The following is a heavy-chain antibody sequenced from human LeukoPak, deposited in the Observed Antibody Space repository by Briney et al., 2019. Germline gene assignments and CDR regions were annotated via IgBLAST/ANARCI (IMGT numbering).Heavy chain of an antibody. CDR3: ARGPGSYHTAPDY. CDR2: IIPIFGIA. CDR1: GGTFSSYA. V-gene: IGHV1-69*04. J-gene: IGHJ4*02. D-gene: IGHD3-10*01. Sequence: GASVKVSCKASGGTFSSYAISWVRQAPGQGLEWMGRIIPIFGIANYAQKFQGRVTITADKSTSTAYMELSSLRSEDTAVYYCARGPGSYHTAPDYWGQGTLVTVSS.